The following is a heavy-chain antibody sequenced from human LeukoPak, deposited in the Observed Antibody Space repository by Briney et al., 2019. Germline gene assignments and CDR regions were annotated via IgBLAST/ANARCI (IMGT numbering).Heavy chain of an antibody. J-gene: IGHJ4*02. CDR2: INHSGST. D-gene: IGHD1-26*01. V-gene: IGHV4-34*01. CDR3: ARSWVGASNFDY. Sequence: SETLSLTCTVSGVSISSYYWSWIRQPPGKGLEWLGEINHSGSTNYNPSLKSRVIISVDTSKNQFSLNLSSVTAADTAVYYCARSWVGASNFDYWGQGTLVTVSS. CDR1: GVSISSYY.